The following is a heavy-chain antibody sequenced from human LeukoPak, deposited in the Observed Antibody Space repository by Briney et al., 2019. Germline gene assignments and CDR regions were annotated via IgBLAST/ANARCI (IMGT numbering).Heavy chain of an antibody. CDR3: ARGLFGVINPTDY. D-gene: IGHD3-3*01. CDR1: GFTFSNYA. CDR2: ISSSGTYL. Sequence: GGSLRLSCAASGFTFSNYAMHWVRQAPGKGLEWVSSISSSGTYLYYAGSVKGRFTISRDNAKDSLYLQMNSLRVEDTAVYFCARGLFGVINPTDYWGQGTLVTVSS. J-gene: IGHJ4*02. V-gene: IGHV3-21*01.